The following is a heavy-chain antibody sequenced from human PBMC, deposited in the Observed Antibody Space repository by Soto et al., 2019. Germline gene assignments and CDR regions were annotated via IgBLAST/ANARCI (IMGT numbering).Heavy chain of an antibody. V-gene: IGHV4-31*03. Sequence: SETLSLTFTVSGGSISSGGYYWSCIRQHPGKGLEWIGYIYYSGSTYYNPSLKSRVTISVDTSKNQFSLKLSSVTAEDTAVYYCASSLKRAADAFDIWGQGTMVTV. J-gene: IGHJ3*02. CDR1: GGSISSGGYY. D-gene: IGHD6-13*01. CDR2: IYYSGST. CDR3: ASSLKRAADAFDI.